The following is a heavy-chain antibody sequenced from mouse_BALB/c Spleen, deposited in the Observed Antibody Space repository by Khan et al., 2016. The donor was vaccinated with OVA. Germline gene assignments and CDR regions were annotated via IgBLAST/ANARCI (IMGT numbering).Heavy chain of an antibody. CDR1: GYSITSGYG. Sequence: VQLQQSGPGLVKPSQSLSLTCTVTGYSITSGYGWNWIRQFPGNKLEWMGYISYSGSTNYNPSLKNRISITRDTSKNQFFLQLNSVTTEDTATYYCARAARIKYWGQGTTRTVS. CDR3: ARAARIKY. D-gene: IGHD6-1*01. J-gene: IGHJ2*01. V-gene: IGHV3-2*02. CDR2: ISYSGST.